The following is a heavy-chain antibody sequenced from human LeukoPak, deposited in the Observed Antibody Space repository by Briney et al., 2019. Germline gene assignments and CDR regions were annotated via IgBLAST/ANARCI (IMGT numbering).Heavy chain of an antibody. CDR3: ARDGYYDSSGYVNRFDP. Sequence: PSETLSLTCTVSGGSISSYCWSWIRQPPGKGLEWIGYVYYSGSTNYNPSLKSRVTISVDTSKNQFSLKLSSVTAADTAVYYCARDGYYDSSGYVNRFDPWGQGTLVTVSS. V-gene: IGHV4-59*01. CDR1: GGSISSYC. CDR2: VYYSGST. J-gene: IGHJ5*02. D-gene: IGHD3-22*01.